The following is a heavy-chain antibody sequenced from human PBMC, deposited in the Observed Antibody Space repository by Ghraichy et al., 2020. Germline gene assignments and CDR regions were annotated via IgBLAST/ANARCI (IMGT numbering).Heavy chain of an antibody. V-gene: IGHV4-39*01. D-gene: IGHD6-13*01. CDR3: VRRVGAAAVDY. J-gene: IGHJ4*02. Sequence: SETLSLTCTVSGGSISSSSYYWGWIRQPPGKGLEWIGSIYYSGSTYYNPSLKSRVTISVDTSKNQFSLKLSSVTAADTAVYYCVRRVGAAAVDYWGQGTLVTVSS. CDR1: GGSISSSSYY. CDR2: IYYSGST.